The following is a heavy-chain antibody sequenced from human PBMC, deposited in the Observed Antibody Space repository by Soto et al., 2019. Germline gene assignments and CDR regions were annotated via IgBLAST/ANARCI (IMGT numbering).Heavy chain of an antibody. J-gene: IGHJ6*02. CDR1: GGSISSGDYY. D-gene: IGHD2-2*01. CDR3: AREIVPAVSRYYYYGMDV. CDR2: IYYSGST. V-gene: IGHV4-30-4*01. Sequence: SETLSLTCTVSGGSISSGDYYWSWIRQPPGKGLEWIGYIYYSGSTYYNPSLKSRVTISVDTSKNQFSLKLSSVTAADTAVYYCAREIVPAVSRYYYYGMDVWGQGTTVTVS.